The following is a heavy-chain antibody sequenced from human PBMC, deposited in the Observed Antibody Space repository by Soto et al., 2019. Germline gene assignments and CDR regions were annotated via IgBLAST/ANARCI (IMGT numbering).Heavy chain of an antibody. CDR2: IIPIFGTA. J-gene: IGHJ6*02. CDR1: GGTFSSYA. Sequence: QVQLVQSGAEVKKPGSSVKVSCKASGGTFSSYAISWVRQAAGQGLEWMGGIIPIFGTANYAQKFQGRVTITADESTSTAYMELSSLRSEDTAVYYCARDLGVQLVSHYYYGMDVWGQGTTVTVSS. CDR3: ARDLGVQLVSHYYYGMDV. D-gene: IGHD6-6*01. V-gene: IGHV1-69*01.